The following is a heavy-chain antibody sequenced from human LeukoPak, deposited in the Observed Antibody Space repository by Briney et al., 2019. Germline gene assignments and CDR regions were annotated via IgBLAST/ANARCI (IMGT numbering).Heavy chain of an antibody. D-gene: IGHD1-26*01. J-gene: IGHJ3*02. CDR1: GFSLSDYE. V-gene: IGHV3-53*01. CDR2: IYSGGST. CDR3: ARGGSYLSAFDI. Sequence: GGSLRLSCVASGFSLSDYEMNWVRQAPGKGLEWVSIIYSGGSTFYADSVKGRFTISRDNSKNTLYLQMNSLRAEDTAVYYCARGGSYLSAFDIWGQGTMVTVSS.